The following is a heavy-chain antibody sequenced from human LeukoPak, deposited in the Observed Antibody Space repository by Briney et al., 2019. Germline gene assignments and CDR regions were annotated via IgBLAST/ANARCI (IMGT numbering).Heavy chain of an antibody. J-gene: IGHJ4*02. CDR1: GFTFSNYW. D-gene: IGHD6-13*01. V-gene: IGHV3-74*01. CDR2: IYTDGSST. CDR3: AKREQQLVYIY. Sequence: GGSLRLSCAGSGFTFSNYWMHWVRQAPGKGLVWVSRIYTDGSSTDYADSVKGRFTISRDNSKNTLYLQMNSLRADDTAVYYCAKREQQLVYIYWGQGTLVTVSS.